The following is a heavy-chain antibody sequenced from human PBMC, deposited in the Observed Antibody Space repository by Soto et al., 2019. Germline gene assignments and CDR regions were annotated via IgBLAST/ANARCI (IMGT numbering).Heavy chain of an antibody. CDR1: GGSISSYY. D-gene: IGHD2-15*01. Sequence: QVQLQESGPGLVKPSETLPLTCTVAGGSISSYYWSWIRQPPGKGLEWIGYIYYSGSTNSTPSLKSRVTISVDTSKNQFSLKLSSVTAADTAVYYCARRYGGNLDYWGQGTLVTVSS. J-gene: IGHJ4*02. CDR3: ARRYGGNLDY. CDR2: IYYSGST. V-gene: IGHV4-59*08.